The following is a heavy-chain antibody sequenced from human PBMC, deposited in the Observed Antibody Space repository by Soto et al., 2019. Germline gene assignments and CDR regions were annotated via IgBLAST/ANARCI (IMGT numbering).Heavy chain of an antibody. CDR2: INPSSGGT. D-gene: IGHD5-18*01. CDR3: ARDGRGPVDTAMAYGMDV. J-gene: IGHJ6*02. V-gene: IGHV1-2*04. CDR1: GYTITCYY. Sequence: ASVTVSCQASGYTITCYYMHWVRQAPGQGLEWMGWINPSSGGTNYAQKFQGWVTMTRDTSISTAYMELSRLRSDDTAVYYCARDGRGPVDTAMAYGMDVWGQGTTVTVSS.